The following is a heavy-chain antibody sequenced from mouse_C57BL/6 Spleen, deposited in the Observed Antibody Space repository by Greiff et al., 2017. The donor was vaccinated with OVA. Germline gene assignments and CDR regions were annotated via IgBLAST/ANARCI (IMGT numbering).Heavy chain of an antibody. CDR2: IYPSDSET. V-gene: IGHV1-61*01. CDR3: ARRGDYDDY. CDR1: GYTFTSSW. J-gene: IGHJ2*01. Sequence: QVQLQQPGAELVRPGSSVKLSCKASGYTFTSSWMDWVKQRPGQGLEWIGNIYPSDSETHYNQKFKDKATLTVDKSSSTAYMQLSSLTSEDSAVYYCARRGDYDDYWGQGTTLTVSS. D-gene: IGHD2-4*01.